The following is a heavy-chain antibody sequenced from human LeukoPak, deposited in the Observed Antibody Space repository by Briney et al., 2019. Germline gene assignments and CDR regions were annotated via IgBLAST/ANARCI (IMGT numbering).Heavy chain of an antibody. J-gene: IGHJ4*02. CDR2: INPNSGGT. V-gene: IGHV1-2*06. Sequence: GASVQVSCKASGYTFTGYYMHWVRQAPGQGLEWMGRINPNSGGTNYAQKFQGSVTMTRDTSISTAYMELSRLRSDDAAVYYCARAMTSDPQCGTEFTIFDYWGQGTLVTVSS. CDR1: GYTFTGYY. D-gene: IGHD1-1*01. CDR3: ARAMTSDPQCGTEFTIFDY.